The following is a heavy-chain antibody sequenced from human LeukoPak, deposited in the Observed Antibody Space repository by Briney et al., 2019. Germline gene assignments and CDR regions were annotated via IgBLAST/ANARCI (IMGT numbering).Heavy chain of an antibody. J-gene: IGHJ6*04. CDR2: INHSGST. CDR3: ARGGKQWLSPYYYYGMDV. D-gene: IGHD6-19*01. Sequence: SETLSLTCAVYGGSFSGYYWSWIRQPPGKGPEWIGEINHSGSTNYNPSLKSRVTISVDTSKNQFSLKLSSVTAADTAVYYCARGGKQWLSPYYYYGMDVWGKGTTVTVSS. V-gene: IGHV4-34*01. CDR1: GGSFSGYY.